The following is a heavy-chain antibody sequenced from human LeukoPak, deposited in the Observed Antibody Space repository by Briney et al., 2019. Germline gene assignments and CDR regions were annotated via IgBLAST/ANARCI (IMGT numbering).Heavy chain of an antibody. D-gene: IGHD6-13*01. CDR2: INPSGGST. CDR1: GYTFTSYY. J-gene: IGHJ4*02. Sequence: ASVKVSCKASGYTFTSYYMHWVRQAPGQGLEWMGIINPSGGSTSYAQKFQGRVTMTRDTSTSTVYMELSSLRPEDTAVYYCARGSIAAAGKYYFDYWGQGTLVTVSS. V-gene: IGHV1-46*01. CDR3: ARGSIAAAGKYYFDY.